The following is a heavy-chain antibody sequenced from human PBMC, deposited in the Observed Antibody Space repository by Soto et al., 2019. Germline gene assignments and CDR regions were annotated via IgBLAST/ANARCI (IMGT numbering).Heavy chain of an antibody. CDR1: GFTFDDYA. V-gene: IGHV3-9*01. Sequence: EVQLVESGGGLVQPGKSLRLSCAASGFTFDDYAMHWVRQAPGKGLEWVAGVSWNSVEIAYADSVKGRLTISRDNTKNSLDLKMNSLREDDSALYYCVNDAIVGVTSVGKEAFDVWGHGTMVTVS. D-gene: IGHD1-26*01. CDR2: VSWNSVEI. J-gene: IGHJ3*01. CDR3: VNDAIVGVTSVGKEAFDV.